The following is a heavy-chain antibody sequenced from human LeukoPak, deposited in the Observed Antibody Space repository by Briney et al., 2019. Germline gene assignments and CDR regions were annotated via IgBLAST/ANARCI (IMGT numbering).Heavy chain of an antibody. V-gene: IGHV1-2*06. J-gene: IGHJ4*02. CDR3: ARGNVVVVTATVFVNY. CDR2: INPNSGGT. Sequence: GASVKVSCKTSGYTFTDYYIYRVRQAPGRGLEWIGRINPNSGGTNYAQKFQGRVTMTRDTSINTAYMELNRLTSDDTAVYYCARGNVVVVTATVFVNYWGQGTLVTVTS. D-gene: IGHD2-15*01. CDR1: GYTFTDYY.